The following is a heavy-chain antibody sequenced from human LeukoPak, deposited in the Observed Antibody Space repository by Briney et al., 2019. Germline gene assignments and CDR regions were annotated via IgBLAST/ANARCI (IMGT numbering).Heavy chain of an antibody. J-gene: IGHJ4*02. CDR2: ISSSGSTI. CDR1: GFTFSDYY. Sequence: GGSLRLSCAASGFTFSDYYMSWIRQAPGKGLEWVSYISSSGSTIYYADSVKGRFTISRDNAKNTLYLQMNSLRAEDTAVYYCASLDFWSGSTPFDYWGQGTLVTVSS. D-gene: IGHD3-3*01. CDR3: ASLDFWSGSTPFDY. V-gene: IGHV3-11*04.